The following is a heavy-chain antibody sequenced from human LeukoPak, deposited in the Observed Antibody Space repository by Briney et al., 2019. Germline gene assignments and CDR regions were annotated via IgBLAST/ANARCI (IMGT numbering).Heavy chain of an antibody. CDR2: IKQDGSEK. Sequence: GGSLRLSCAASGSTFSSYWMSWVRQAPGKGLEWVANIKQDGSEKYYVDSVKGRFTISRDNAKISLYLQMNSLRSEDTAVYYCAERITPSPNYYYYYGMDVWGQGTTVTVSS. V-gene: IGHV3-7*03. J-gene: IGHJ6*02. CDR3: AERITPSPNYYYYYGMDV. CDR1: GSTFSSYW. D-gene: IGHD5-24*01.